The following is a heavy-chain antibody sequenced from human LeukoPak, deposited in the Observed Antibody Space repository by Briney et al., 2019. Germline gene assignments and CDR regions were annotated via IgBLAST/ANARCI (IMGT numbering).Heavy chain of an antibody. Sequence: GGSLRLSCAASGFTFSSYSMNWVRQAPGKGLEWVSSISSSSSYIYYADSVKGRFTISRDNAKNSLYLQMNSLRAEDTAVYYCAREKYYYDSSGYFDAFDIWGQGTMVTVSS. J-gene: IGHJ3*02. CDR1: GFTFSSYS. V-gene: IGHV3-21*01. D-gene: IGHD3-22*01. CDR3: AREKYYYDSSGYFDAFDI. CDR2: ISSSSSYI.